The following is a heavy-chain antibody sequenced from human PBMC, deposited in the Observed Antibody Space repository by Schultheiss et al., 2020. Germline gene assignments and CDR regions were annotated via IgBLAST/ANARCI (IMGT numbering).Heavy chain of an antibody. Sequence: GGSLRLSCAASGFTFSSYGMHWVRQAPGKGLEWVAVIWYDGSNKYYADSVKGRFTISRDNAKNSLYLQMNSLRAEDTAVYYCARYSWSVFSNYYYGMDVWGKGTTVTVSS. V-gene: IGHV3-33*08. D-gene: IGHD2/OR15-2a*01. CDR2: IWYDGSNK. J-gene: IGHJ6*04. CDR3: ARYSWSVFSNYYYGMDV. CDR1: GFTFSSYG.